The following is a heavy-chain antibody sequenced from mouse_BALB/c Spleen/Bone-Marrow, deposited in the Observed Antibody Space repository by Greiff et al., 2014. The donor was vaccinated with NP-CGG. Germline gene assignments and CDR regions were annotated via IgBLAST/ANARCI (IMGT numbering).Heavy chain of an antibody. CDR1: GYTFTSYW. CDR3: ASQGDYGSFDY. CDR2: IYPGDGDT. D-gene: IGHD1-1*02. J-gene: IGHJ2*01. Sequence: QVQLQQSGAELARPGASVKLSCKASGYTFTSYWMQWVKQRPGQGLEWIGAIYPGDGDTRYTQKFKGMATLTADKSSSTAYMQLSSLASEDSAVYYCASQGDYGSFDYWGQGTTLTVSS. V-gene: IGHV1-87*01.